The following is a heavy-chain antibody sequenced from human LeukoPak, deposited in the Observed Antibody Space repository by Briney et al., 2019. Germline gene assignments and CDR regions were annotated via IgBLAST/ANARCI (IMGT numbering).Heavy chain of an antibody. V-gene: IGHV4-59*08. CDR1: GGSISSYY. J-gene: IGHJ6*02. CDR2: IYYSGST. CDR3: ARHFAPVYGMDV. Sequence: SETLSLTCTVSGGSISSYYWSWIRQPPGKGLEWIGYIYYSGSTNYNPSLKSRVTVSVDTSKNQFSLKLSSVTAADTAVYYCARHFAPVYGMDVWGQGTTVTVSS.